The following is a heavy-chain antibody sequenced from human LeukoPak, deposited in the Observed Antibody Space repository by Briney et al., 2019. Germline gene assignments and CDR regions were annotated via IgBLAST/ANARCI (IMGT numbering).Heavy chain of an antibody. CDR2: IYYSGST. V-gene: IGHV4-59*08. Sequence: PSETLSLTCTVSGGSISSYYWSRIRQPPGKGLEWIGYIYYSGSTNYNPSLKSRATISVDTSKNQFSLKLSSVTAADTAVYYCARGGIRGALFDYWGQGTLVTVSS. CDR1: GGSISSYY. CDR3: ARGGIRGALFDY. J-gene: IGHJ4*02. D-gene: IGHD6-13*01.